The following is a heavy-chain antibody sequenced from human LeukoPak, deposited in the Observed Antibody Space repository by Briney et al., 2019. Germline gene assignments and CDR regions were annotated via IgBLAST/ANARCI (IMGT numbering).Heavy chain of an antibody. CDR1: GFTFSSYE. Sequence: GGSLRLSCAASGFTFSSYEMNWVRQAPGKGLEWVSYITSGGSTIYYADFVKGRFTISRDNARNSLYLQMNSLRAEDTAVYYCARDRGSGYLDAFDIWGQGTMVTVSS. CDR2: ITSGGSTI. CDR3: ARDRGSGYLDAFDI. D-gene: IGHD3-22*01. J-gene: IGHJ3*02. V-gene: IGHV3-48*03.